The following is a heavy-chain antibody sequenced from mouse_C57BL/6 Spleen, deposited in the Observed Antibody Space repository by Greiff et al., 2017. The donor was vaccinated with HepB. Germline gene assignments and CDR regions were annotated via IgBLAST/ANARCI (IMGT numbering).Heavy chain of an antibody. J-gene: IGHJ3*01. D-gene: IGHD1-1*01. CDR2: ISDGGSYT. CDR1: GFTFSSYA. Sequence: EVKLMESGGGLVKPGGSLKLSCAASGFTFSSYAMSWVRQTPEKRLEWVATISDGGSYTYYPDNVKGRFTISRDNAKNNLYLQMSHLKSEDTAMYYCAREGITTVDWFAYWGQGTLVTVSA. CDR3: AREGITTVDWFAY. V-gene: IGHV5-4*01.